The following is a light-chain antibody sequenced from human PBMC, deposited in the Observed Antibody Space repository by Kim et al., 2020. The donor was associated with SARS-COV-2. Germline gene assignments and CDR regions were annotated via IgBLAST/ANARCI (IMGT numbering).Light chain of an antibody. CDR3: QTWLTGPWV. Sequence: SVKLTCTLNSGYSNYAVAGHQQQPEKGPRYLMKLNSDGSHSKGDGIPDRFSGSSSGAERYLTISSLQSEDEADYYCQTWLTGPWVFGGGTKLTVL. CDR2: LNSDGSH. J-gene: IGLJ3*02. V-gene: IGLV4-69*02. CDR1: SGYSNYA.